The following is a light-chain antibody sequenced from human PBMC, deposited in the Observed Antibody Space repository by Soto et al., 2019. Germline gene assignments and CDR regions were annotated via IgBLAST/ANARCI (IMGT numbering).Light chain of an antibody. Sequence: TVMTQSPDTLSVSPGEGATLSCRASQRISTNLAWYQQRPGQAPRLLIYDASTRATGIPARFSGSGSGTEFTLTISSLQSEDSAVYYCQQSHNRPSFGPGTKVEIK. V-gene: IGKV3D-15*01. J-gene: IGKJ3*01. CDR2: DAS. CDR1: QRISTN. CDR3: QQSHNRPS.